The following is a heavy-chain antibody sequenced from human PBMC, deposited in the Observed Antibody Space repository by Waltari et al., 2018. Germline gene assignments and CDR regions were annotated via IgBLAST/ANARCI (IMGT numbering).Heavy chain of an antibody. D-gene: IGHD6-13*01. CDR3: ARQGLTIPPKGIAAVQN. J-gene: IGHJ4*02. V-gene: IGHV4-39*01. CDR1: GGSISSSSYY. Sequence: QLQLQESGPGLVKPSETLSLTCTVSGGSISSSSYYWGWIRQPPGKGLEWIGSIYYSGSTYYHPSLNGRVTISVDTSKNQFSLKLSSVTAADTAVYYCARQGLTIPPKGIAAVQNWGQGTLVTVSS. CDR2: IYYSGST.